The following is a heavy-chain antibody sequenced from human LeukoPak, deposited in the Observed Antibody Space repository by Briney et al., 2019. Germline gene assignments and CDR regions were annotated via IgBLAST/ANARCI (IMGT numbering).Heavy chain of an antibody. J-gene: IGHJ6*02. D-gene: IGHD4-17*01. V-gene: IGHV1-69*04. Sequence: SVKVSCTASGGTFSSYAISWVRQAPGQGLEWKGRIITILGIANYAQKSQCRVTITADKATSKAYMELSSLRSEDTAVYYCARVGPTTVTAYYYYGMDVWGQGTTVTVSS. CDR2: IITILGIA. CDR3: ARVGPTTVTAYYYYGMDV. CDR1: GGTFSSYA.